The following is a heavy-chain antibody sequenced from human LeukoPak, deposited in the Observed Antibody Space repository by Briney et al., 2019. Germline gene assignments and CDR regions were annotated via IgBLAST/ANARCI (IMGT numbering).Heavy chain of an antibody. D-gene: IGHD3-10*01. CDR1: GFTVSNNY. Sequence: GGSLRLSCAASGFTVSNNYMSWVRQAPGKGLEWVSLIYTGGSTDYADSVKGRFTISRDNSKNTLYLQMNSLRAEDTAVYYCARENTMIRGVPRGFDIWGQGTMVTVSS. J-gene: IGHJ3*02. V-gene: IGHV3-66*01. CDR2: IYTGGST. CDR3: ARENTMIRGVPRGFDI.